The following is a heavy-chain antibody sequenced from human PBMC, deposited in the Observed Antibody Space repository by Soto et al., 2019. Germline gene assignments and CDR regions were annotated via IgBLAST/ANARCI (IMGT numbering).Heavy chain of an antibody. V-gene: IGHV3-23*01. Sequence: EVQLLESGGGLVQPGGSLRLSCAASGFTFSSYAMSWVRQAPGKGLEWVSAISGSGGSTYYADSVKGRFTISRDNSKNTLYLQMNSLRPEDTSVYYCAKVGIVATTYDFDYWGQGTLVTVSS. CDR3: AKVGIVATTYDFDY. D-gene: IGHD5-12*01. CDR1: GFTFSSYA. J-gene: IGHJ4*02. CDR2: ISGSGGST.